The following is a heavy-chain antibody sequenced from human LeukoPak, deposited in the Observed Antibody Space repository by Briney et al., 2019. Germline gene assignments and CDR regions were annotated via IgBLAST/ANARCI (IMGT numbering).Heavy chain of an antibody. Sequence: GGSLRLSCAASGFTFSSYGMHWVRQAPGKGLEWVEFIRYDGSNKYYADSVKGRFTISRDNSKNTLYLQMNSLRAEDTAVYYCAKAGYSSSWYGGPVDYWGQGTLVTVSS. V-gene: IGHV3-30*02. CDR2: IRYDGSNK. J-gene: IGHJ4*02. CDR3: AKAGYSSSWYGGPVDY. CDR1: GFTFSSYG. D-gene: IGHD6-13*01.